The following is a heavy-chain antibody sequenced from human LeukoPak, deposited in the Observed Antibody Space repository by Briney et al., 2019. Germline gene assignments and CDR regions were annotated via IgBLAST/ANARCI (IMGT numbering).Heavy chain of an antibody. D-gene: IGHD1-1*01. CDR3: ARGINWSFDS. CDR1: GXSVSSNSSA. CDR2: TYYRSKWYN. Sequence: SQTLSLTCAISGXSVSSNSSAWNWIRQSPSRGLEWLGRTYYRSKWYNNYAVSVKSRVNINPDTSKNQFSLQLNSVTPEDTAVYYCARGINWSFDSWGQGTLVTVSS. J-gene: IGHJ4*02. V-gene: IGHV6-1*01.